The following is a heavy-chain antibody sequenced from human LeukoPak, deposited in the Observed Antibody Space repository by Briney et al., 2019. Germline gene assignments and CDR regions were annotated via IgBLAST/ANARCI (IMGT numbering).Heavy chain of an antibody. CDR2: IYYSGST. Sequence: PSETLSLTCTVSGGSISSDSYYGGWIRQPPGKGLEWIGSIYYSGSTYYNPSLKSRVTISVDTSRKQFSLKLSSVTAADTAVYYCARGKLDYGDYGVDWFDPWGQGTLVTVSS. V-gene: IGHV4-39*01. D-gene: IGHD4-17*01. CDR3: ARGKLDYGDYGVDWFDP. CDR1: GGSISSDSYY. J-gene: IGHJ5*02.